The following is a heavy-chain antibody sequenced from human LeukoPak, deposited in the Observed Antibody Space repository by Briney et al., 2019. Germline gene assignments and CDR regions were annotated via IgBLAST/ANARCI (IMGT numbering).Heavy chain of an antibody. CDR1: GFTFSSYG. Sequence: GRSLRLSCAASGFTFSSYGMHWVRQAPGKGLEWVAFIRYDGSNKYYADSVKGRFTISRDNSKNTLYLQMNSLRAEDTAVYYCAKVAVGATHDAFDIWGQGTMVTVSS. D-gene: IGHD1-26*01. V-gene: IGHV3-30*02. CDR3: AKVAVGATHDAFDI. J-gene: IGHJ3*02. CDR2: IRYDGSNK.